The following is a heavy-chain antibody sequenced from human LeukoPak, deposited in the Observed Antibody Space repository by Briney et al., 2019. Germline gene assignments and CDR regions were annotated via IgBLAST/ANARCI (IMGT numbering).Heavy chain of an antibody. CDR1: GFTFSSYG. D-gene: IGHD6-6*01. CDR3: AKDRYSSSSVYFDY. V-gene: IGHV3-30*18. CDR2: ISYDGSNK. J-gene: IGHJ4*02. Sequence: PGGSLRLSCAASGFTFSSYGMHWVRQAPGKGLEWVTVISYDGSNKYYADSVKGRFTISRDNSKNTLYLQMNSLRAEDTAVYYCAKDRYSSSSVYFDYWGQGTLVTVSS.